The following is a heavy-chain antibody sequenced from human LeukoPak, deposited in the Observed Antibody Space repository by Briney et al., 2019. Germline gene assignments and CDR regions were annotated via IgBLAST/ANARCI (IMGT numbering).Heavy chain of an antibody. V-gene: IGHV5-51*01. D-gene: IGHD4-17*01. CDR3: ATYRTGDYANYYFDY. CDR1: GYSLTSYW. J-gene: IGHJ4*02. Sequence: PGESLKISCKGSGYSLTSYWIGWVRQMPGKGLEWMGIIYPGDSDTRYSPSFQGQVTISADKSISTAYLQWSSLKASDTATYYCATYRTGDYANYYFDYWGQGTLVTVSS. CDR2: IYPGDSDT.